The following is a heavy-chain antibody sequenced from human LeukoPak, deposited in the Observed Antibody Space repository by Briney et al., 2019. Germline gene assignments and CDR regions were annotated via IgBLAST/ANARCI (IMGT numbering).Heavy chain of an antibody. CDR2: INPDGSEK. CDR1: GFTFSSYW. J-gene: IGHJ6*04. Sequence: PGGSLRLSCAASGFTFSSYWMSWVRQAPGKGLEWVANINPDGSEKYSVDSVTGRFTISRDNAENTMFLQMNTLRADDSAVYYCARDLAAWDVWGKGTTVTVSS. V-gene: IGHV3-7*01. CDR3: ARDLAAWDV.